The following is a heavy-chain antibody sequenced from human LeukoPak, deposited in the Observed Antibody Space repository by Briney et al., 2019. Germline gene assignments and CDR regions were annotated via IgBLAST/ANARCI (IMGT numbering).Heavy chain of an antibody. Sequence: PSETLSLTCTVSGGSISSSSYYWSWIRQPPGKGLEFIGYIYYSGNTNYNPSLKSRVTISIDTSKNQFSLKLRSVTAADTAVYYCARVGSGSFDYWGQGTLVTVSS. J-gene: IGHJ4*02. CDR1: GGSISSSSYY. CDR2: IYYSGNT. D-gene: IGHD6-19*01. V-gene: IGHV4-61*01. CDR3: ARVGSGSFDY.